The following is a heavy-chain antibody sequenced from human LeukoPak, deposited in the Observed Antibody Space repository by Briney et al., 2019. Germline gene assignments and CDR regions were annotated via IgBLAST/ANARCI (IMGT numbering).Heavy chain of an antibody. J-gene: IGHJ4*02. V-gene: IGHV3-7*01. CDR2: IKQDGSAK. D-gene: IGHD1-14*01. Sequence: AGSLSLTCAVSGFTFSSYWLSWVRQAPGKGLEWVANIKQDGSAKYYVDSVKGRFTISRDNAKNSLYLQMNSLRAEDTAVYYCAIIPDSASYDYWGQGTLVTVSS. CDR1: GFTFSSYW. CDR3: AIIPDSASYDY.